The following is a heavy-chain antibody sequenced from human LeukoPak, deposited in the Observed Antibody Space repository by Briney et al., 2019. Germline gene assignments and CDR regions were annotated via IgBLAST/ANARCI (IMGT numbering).Heavy chain of an antibody. J-gene: IGHJ4*02. V-gene: IGHV3-74*01. Sequence: GGSLRLSCAASGFTFSIYWMHWVRHTPGKGLVWVSRIKGDGSSTSYADSVKGRFTISRDNAKNTLYLQMNSLRAEDTAVYYCARDGYSFGHDFDYWGQGTLVTVSS. D-gene: IGHD5-18*01. CDR1: GFTFSIYW. CDR3: ARDGYSFGHDFDY. CDR2: IKGDGSST.